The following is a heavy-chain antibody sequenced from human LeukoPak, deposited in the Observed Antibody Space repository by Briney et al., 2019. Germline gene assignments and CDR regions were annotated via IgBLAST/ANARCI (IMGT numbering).Heavy chain of an antibody. J-gene: IGHJ4*02. Sequence: GGSLRLSCAASGFTFSSYAMSWVRQAPGKGLEWVSAISGSCGRTFYADSVKGRFTISRHNSKNTLYLQMNSLRAEDTAVYYCARPGIAAAGTSAFPDYYCDYWGQGTLVTVSS. CDR3: ARPGIAAAGTSAFPDYYCDY. CDR1: GFTFSSYA. V-gene: IGHV3-23*01. CDR2: ISGSCGRT. D-gene: IGHD6-13*01.